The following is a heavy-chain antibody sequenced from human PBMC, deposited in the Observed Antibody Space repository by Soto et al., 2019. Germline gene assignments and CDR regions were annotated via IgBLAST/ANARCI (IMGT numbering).Heavy chain of an antibody. V-gene: IGHV1-69*02. D-gene: IGHD1-7*01. J-gene: IGHJ4*02. CDR2: VVPKIGSR. Sequence: QVQLVQSGAEVKKPGSSVRVSCKASGGTFSSYTINWVRQAPGQGLEWMGRVVPKIGSRKFVRKFQGRLTLAADKSTRPAYMEMSGLRSEDTAFYYCASGGREHNWNYGNFAYWGQGTRVTVSS. CDR1: GGTFSSYT. CDR3: ASGGREHNWNYGNFAY.